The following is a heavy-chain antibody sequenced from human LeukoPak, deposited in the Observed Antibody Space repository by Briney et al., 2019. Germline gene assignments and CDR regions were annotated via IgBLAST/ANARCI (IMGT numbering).Heavy chain of an antibody. CDR1: GFTFSSYG. J-gene: IGHJ5*02. D-gene: IGHD1-20*01. CDR3: ARGPLYNWNDVGFDP. V-gene: IGHV3-33*01. Sequence: GRSLRLSCAASGFTFSSYGMHWVRQAPGKGLEGVAVIWYDGSNKYYADSVKGRFTISRDNSKNTLYLQMNSLRAEDTAVYYCARGPLYNWNDVGFDPWGQGTLVTVSS. CDR2: IWYDGSNK.